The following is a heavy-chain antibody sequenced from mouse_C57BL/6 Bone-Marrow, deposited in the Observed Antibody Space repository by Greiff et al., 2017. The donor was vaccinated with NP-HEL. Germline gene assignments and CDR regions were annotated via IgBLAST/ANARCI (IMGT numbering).Heavy chain of an antibody. CDR2: ISSGGDYI. CDR3: TRDRRGFDY. CDR1: GFTFSSYA. V-gene: IGHV5-9-1*02. Sequence: EVMLVESGEGLVKPGGSLKLSCAASGFTFSSYAMSWVRQTPEKRLEWVAYISSGGDYIYYADTVKGRFTISRDNARNTLYLQLSSLKSEDTAMYYCTRDRRGFDYWGQGTTLTVSS. J-gene: IGHJ2*01.